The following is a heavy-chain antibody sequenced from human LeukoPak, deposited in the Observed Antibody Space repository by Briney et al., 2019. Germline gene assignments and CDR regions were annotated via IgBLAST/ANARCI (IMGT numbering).Heavy chain of an antibody. Sequence: GRSLRLSCAASGFTFNSYAMHWVRQAPGKGLEWVALMSYDGSDKHYADSVKGRFTISRDNSKNTLYLQMNSLRAEDTAVYYCAKSNYFDSGGYYFFDYWGQGTLVTVSS. CDR1: GFTFNSYA. V-gene: IGHV3-30*18. CDR3: AKSNYFDSGGYYFFDY. J-gene: IGHJ4*02. CDR2: MSYDGSDK. D-gene: IGHD3-22*01.